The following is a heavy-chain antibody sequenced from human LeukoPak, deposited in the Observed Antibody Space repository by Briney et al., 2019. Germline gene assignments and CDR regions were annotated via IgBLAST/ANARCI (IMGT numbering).Heavy chain of an antibody. D-gene: IGHD3-10*01. V-gene: IGHV3-23*01. CDR3: ARGPRGSGSYFNY. CDR2: FSGSDGST. J-gene: IGHJ4*02. Sequence: GGSLRLSCAASGFTFGSYALSWVRQAPGKGLEWVSGFSGSDGSTWYADSVKGRFTISRDNANNSLYLQMNSLRAEDTAGYYCARGPRGSGSYFNYWGQGTQVTVSS. CDR1: GFTFGSYA.